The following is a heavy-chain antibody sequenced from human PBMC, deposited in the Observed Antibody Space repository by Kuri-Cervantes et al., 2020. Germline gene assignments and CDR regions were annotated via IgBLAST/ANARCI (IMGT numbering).Heavy chain of an antibody. J-gene: IGHJ4*02. Sequence: SETLSLTCAVYGGSFSGYYWSWIRQPPGKGLERIGEINHSGGTNYNPSLKSRVTISVDTSKNQFSLKLSSVTAADTAVYYCARDSADLYYFDYWGQGTLVTVSS. V-gene: IGHV4-34*01. CDR2: INHSGGT. CDR3: ARDSADLYYFDY. CDR1: GGSFSGYY. D-gene: IGHD2-21*01.